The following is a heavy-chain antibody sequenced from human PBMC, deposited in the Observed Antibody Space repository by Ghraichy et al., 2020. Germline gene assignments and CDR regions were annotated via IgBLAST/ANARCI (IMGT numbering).Heavy chain of an antibody. J-gene: IGHJ6*02. Sequence: ASVKVSCKASGYTFTSYDINWVRQATGQGLEWMGWMNPNSGNTGYAQKFQGRVTMTRNTSISTAYMELSSLRSEDTAVYYCARPRYYYYGMDVWGQGTTVTVSS. CDR1: GYTFTSYD. CDR3: ARPRYYYYGMDV. CDR2: MNPNSGNT. V-gene: IGHV1-8*01.